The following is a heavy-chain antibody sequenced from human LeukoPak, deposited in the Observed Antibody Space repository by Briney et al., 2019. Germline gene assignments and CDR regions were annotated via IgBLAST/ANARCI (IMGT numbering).Heavy chain of an antibody. J-gene: IGHJ4*02. CDR1: GFSLSTSGMG. CDR3: THSQLTIPFDY. CDR2: IYWDDDK. V-gene: IGHV2-5*02. Sequence: KMSGPTLVNPTQTLTLTCTFSGFSLSTSGMGVGWIRQPPGKALEWLALIYWDDDKRYSPSLKSRLTITKDTSKNRVVLAMTNMDPVDTATYYCTHSQLTIPFDYWGQGALVTVSS. D-gene: IGHD1-1*01.